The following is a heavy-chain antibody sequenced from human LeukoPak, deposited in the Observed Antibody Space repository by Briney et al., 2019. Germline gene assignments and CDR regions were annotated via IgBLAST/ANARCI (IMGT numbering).Heavy chain of an antibody. CDR2: INHSGST. CDR3: ARSPRLGRYGYGPWELPVSYFDY. J-gene: IGHJ4*02. V-gene: IGHV4-34*01. CDR1: GGSFSGYY. D-gene: IGHD1-26*01. Sequence: TSETLSLTCAVYGGSFSGYYWSWIRQPPGKGLEWIGEINHSGSTNYNPSLKSRVTISVDTSKNQFSLKLSSVTAADTAVYYCARSPRLGRYGYGPWELPVSYFDYWGQGTLVTVSS.